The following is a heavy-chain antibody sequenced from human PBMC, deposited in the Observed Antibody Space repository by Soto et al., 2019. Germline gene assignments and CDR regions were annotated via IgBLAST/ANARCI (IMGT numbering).Heavy chain of an antibody. Sequence: GESLKISCKGSGYSFAGYWIGWVRQLRGKGLEWMGVIYPGNSDTRYTPSFQGQVTISADKSISTAYLQWSSLKASDSAMYYCARRPGITGISDPFDYWGQGTLVTVSS. CDR2: IYPGNSDT. CDR3: ARRPGITGISDPFDY. D-gene: IGHD1-20*01. V-gene: IGHV5-51*01. CDR1: GYSFAGYW. J-gene: IGHJ4*02.